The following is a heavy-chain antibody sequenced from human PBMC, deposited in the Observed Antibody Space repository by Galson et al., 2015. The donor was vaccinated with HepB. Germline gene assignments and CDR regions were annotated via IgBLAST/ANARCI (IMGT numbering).Heavy chain of an antibody. J-gene: IGHJ4*02. V-gene: IGHV3-74*01. Sequence: SLRLSCAASGFTFSSHWMHWVRQAPGKGLVWVSRINTDGTATTYADFVKGRFSISRDNAKNTLYLQMSSLRAEDTAVYYCARAWDFGSGHYFNVPDKWGQGTLVTVSP. D-gene: IGHD3-10*01. CDR3: ARAWDFGSGHYFNVPDK. CDR1: GFTFSSHW. CDR2: INTDGTAT.